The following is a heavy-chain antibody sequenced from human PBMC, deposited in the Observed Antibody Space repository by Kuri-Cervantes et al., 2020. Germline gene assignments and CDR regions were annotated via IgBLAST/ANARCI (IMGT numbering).Heavy chain of an antibody. Sequence: GGSLRLSCAASGFTFSSYAMSWVRQAPGKGLEWVSAISASGGSTYYADSVKGRFIVSRDNSRDTLYLQMNSLRADDTAVYYCAKTPPVRSYYYYMDAWGKGTTVTVSS. CDR2: ISASGGST. CDR3: AKTPPVRSYYYYMDA. V-gene: IGHV3-23*01. J-gene: IGHJ6*03. CDR1: GFTFSSYA.